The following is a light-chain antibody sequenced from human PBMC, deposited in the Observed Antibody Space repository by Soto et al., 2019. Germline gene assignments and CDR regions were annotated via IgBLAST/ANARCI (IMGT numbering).Light chain of an antibody. J-gene: IGKJ4*01. CDR3: QQYDNWPLT. Sequence: EIVMTQSPATLSVSPGERATLSCRASQSVSSNLAWYQQKPGQAPRLLIYGASTRATGIPARFSGSGSGTEFTLTISSLQSEDFAVYSCQQYDNWPLTFGG. CDR2: GAS. V-gene: IGKV3-15*01. CDR1: QSVSSN.